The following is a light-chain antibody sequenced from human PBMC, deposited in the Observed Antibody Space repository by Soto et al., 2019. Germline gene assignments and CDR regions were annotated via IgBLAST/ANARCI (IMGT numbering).Light chain of an antibody. Sequence: DIQMTQSPSTLSASVGDRVTITCRASQSISDLLAWYQQQPGKAPRLLIYRASRLESGVPSRFIGSGSGTEFTLTISRLQPDDFATYYCQQYNSFSPFGGGTKVEIK. J-gene: IGKJ4*02. CDR3: QQYNSFSP. CDR2: RAS. V-gene: IGKV1-5*03. CDR1: QSISDL.